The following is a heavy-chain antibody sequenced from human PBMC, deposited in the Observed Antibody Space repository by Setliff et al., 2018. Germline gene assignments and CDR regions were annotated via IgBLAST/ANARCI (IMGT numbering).Heavy chain of an antibody. V-gene: IGHV3-64*02. D-gene: IGHD6-13*01. J-gene: IGHJ4*02. CDR1: GFTFSSYS. Sequence: GGSLRLSCAASGFTFSSYSMHWVRQAPGKGLEYVSAISSNGGSTYYADSVKGRFTISRDNSKNTLYLQMGSLRAEDMAVYYCARGGYTNYRYDYWGQGTLVTVS. CDR3: ARGGYTNYRYDY. CDR2: ISSNGGST.